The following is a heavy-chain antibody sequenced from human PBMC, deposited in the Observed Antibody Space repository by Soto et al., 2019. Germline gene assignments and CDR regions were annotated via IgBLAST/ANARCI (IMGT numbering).Heavy chain of an antibody. CDR2: IYPGDSDT. CDR3: ASNTAMVTKTYYYYGMDV. J-gene: IGHJ6*02. CDR1: GYSLTSYW. Sequence: GESLKISCKGSGYSLTSYWIGWVRQMPGKGLEWMGIIYPGDSDTRYSPSFQGQVTISADKSISTAYLQWSSLKASDTAMYYCASNTAMVTKTYYYYGMDVWGQGTTVTVSS. D-gene: IGHD5-18*01. V-gene: IGHV5-51*01.